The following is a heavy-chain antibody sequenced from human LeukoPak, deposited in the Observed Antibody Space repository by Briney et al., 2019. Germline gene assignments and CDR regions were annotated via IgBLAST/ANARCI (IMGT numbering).Heavy chain of an antibody. D-gene: IGHD7-27*01. V-gene: IGHV3-11*04. CDR3: ARLELGPHRAYYYYYMDV. CDR1: GFKFSDYY. Sequence: PGGSLRLSCAASGFKFSDYYMSWIRQAPGKGLEWVSYISSSGSVIDYGDSVKGRFTISRDNAKNSLYLQMNSLRAEDTAVYYCARLELGPHRAYYYYYMDVWGKGTTVTVSS. CDR2: ISSSGSVI. J-gene: IGHJ6*03.